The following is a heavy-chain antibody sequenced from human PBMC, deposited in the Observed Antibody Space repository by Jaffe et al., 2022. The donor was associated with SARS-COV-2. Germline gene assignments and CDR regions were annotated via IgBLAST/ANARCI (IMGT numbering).Heavy chain of an antibody. V-gene: IGHV1-3*01. D-gene: IGHD3-22*01. J-gene: IGHJ4*02. CDR2: INAGNGNT. CDR1: GSTFTSYA. Sequence: QDQLVQSGAEVKKPGASVKVSCKAFGSTFTSYAIHWMRQAPGQWLEWMGWINAGNGNTRSSQKFQGRITISRDASASTAYMDLSSLRSEDTAVYYCARGSYDSRGYPYFDYWGQGTLVTVSS. CDR3: ARGSYDSRGYPYFDY.